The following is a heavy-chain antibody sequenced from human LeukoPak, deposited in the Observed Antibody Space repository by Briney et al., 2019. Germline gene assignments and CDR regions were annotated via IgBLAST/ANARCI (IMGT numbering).Heavy chain of an antibody. CDR3: AREDTAMANGAYN. D-gene: IGHD5-18*01. CDR2: IYSGGST. V-gene: IGHV3-53*01. Sequence: GGSPRLSCAASGFTVSNNYMSWVRQAPGKGLEWVSVIYSGGSTYYADSVKGRFTISRDNSRNTPFLQMNSLRAEDTAVYYCAREDTAMANGAYNWGQGTLVTVSS. J-gene: IGHJ4*02. CDR1: GFTVSNNY.